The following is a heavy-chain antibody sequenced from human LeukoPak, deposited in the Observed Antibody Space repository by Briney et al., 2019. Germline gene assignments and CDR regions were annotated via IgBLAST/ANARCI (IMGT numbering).Heavy chain of an antibody. CDR3: AKTTPGIAAAGTRYYFDY. V-gene: IGHV3-7*03. CDR1: GFTFSRYW. Sequence: GGSLRLSCAASGFTFSRYWMCWVRQAPGKGLEWVANIKQDGSEKHYVHSGEGRFTISRDNAKNSVFLQMNSLRAEDTAVYYCAKTTPGIAAAGTRYYFDYWGQGTLVTVSS. J-gene: IGHJ4*02. CDR2: IKQDGSEK. D-gene: IGHD6-13*01.